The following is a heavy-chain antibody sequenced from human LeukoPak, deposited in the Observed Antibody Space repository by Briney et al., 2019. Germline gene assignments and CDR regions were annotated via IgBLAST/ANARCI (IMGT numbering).Heavy chain of an antibody. CDR3: ARDPGDNWNDMDY. CDR2: INPNSGGT. CDR1: GYTFTGYY. J-gene: IGHJ4*02. Sequence: GASVRVSCKASGYTFTGYYMHLVRQAPGQGLEWMGRINPNSGGTNYAQKFQGRVTMTRDKSISTAYMELSRLRSDDTAVYYCARDPGDNWNDMDYWGQGTLVTVSS. V-gene: IGHV1-2*06. D-gene: IGHD1-1*01.